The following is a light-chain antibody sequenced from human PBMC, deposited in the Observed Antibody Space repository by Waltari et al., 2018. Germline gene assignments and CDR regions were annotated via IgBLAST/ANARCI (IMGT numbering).Light chain of an antibody. CDR3: QQYNNWPRWT. V-gene: IGKV3-15*01. CDR2: GAS. Sequence: ELVMTQSPATLSVSPGERATLSCRASQSVSSNLAWYQQKPGQAPRLLISGASTRATGIPARFSGSGSGTEFTLTICSLQSEDFAVYYCQQYNNWPRWTFGQGTKVEIK. J-gene: IGKJ1*01. CDR1: QSVSSN.